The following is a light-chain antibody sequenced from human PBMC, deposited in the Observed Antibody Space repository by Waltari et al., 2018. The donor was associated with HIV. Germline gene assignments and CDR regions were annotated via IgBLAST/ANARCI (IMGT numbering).Light chain of an antibody. CDR2: GNT. CDR3: QSYDSRLRAVV. Sequence: QSVLTQPPSVSGAPGQRVTIPCTGSSSHTGAGYDVPWYKQLPGTAPKLLIYGNTNRPSGVPDRFSGSKSGTSVSLAITGLQAEDEADYFCQSYDSRLRAVVFGGGTKLTVL. CDR1: SSHTGAGYD. J-gene: IGLJ2*01. V-gene: IGLV1-40*01.